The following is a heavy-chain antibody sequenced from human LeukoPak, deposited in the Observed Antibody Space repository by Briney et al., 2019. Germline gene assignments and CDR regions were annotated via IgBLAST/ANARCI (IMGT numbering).Heavy chain of an antibody. CDR2: IIPLFGTA. Sequence: ASVKVSCRASGGTFSSYAISWVRQAPGQGLEWMGGIIPLFGTANYAQKFQGRVTITTDESTSTAYMELSSLRSEDTAVYYCARADCSGGSCYRPNFDYWGQGTLVTASS. CDR3: ARADCSGGSCYRPNFDY. CDR1: GGTFSSYA. J-gene: IGHJ4*02. D-gene: IGHD2-15*01. V-gene: IGHV1-69*05.